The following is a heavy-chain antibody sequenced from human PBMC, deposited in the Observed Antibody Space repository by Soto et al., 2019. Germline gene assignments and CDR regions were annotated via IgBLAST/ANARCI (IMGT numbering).Heavy chain of an antibody. D-gene: IGHD1-26*01. J-gene: IGHJ4*02. V-gene: IGHV2-5*02. Sequence: QITLKESGPTLVKPTQTLTLTCTFSGFSLTTDRVGVGWIRQPPGEALEWLAVIYWDDSKTYRPSLESRLTITKDTSKNQAALTMTNMDSLDTATYYCAHAYGGRSLYWGQGTLVTVSP. CDR2: IYWDDSK. CDR3: AHAYGGRSLY. CDR1: GFSLTTDRVG.